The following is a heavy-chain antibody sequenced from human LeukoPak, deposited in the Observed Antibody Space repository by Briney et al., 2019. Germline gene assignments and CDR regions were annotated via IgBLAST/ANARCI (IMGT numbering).Heavy chain of an antibody. CDR2: IYYSGST. Sequence: PSETLSLTCTVSGGSINSYYWSWIRQPPGKGLEWIGYIYYSGSTNYNPSLKSRVTISVDTSKNQFSLKLSSVTAADTAVYYCARLVGLLWFGELWPGDTFYDYWGQGTLVTVSS. CDR1: GGSINSYY. V-gene: IGHV4-59*01. CDR3: ARLVGLLWFGELWPGDTFYDY. J-gene: IGHJ4*02. D-gene: IGHD3-10*01.